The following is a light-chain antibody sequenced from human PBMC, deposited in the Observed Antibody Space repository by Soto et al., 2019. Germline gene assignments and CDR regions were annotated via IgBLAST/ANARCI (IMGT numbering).Light chain of an antibody. V-gene: IGKV1-5*01. CDR3: EKQNDYSAVT. J-gene: IGKJ2*01. CDR2: DAS. CDR1: QNIGSS. Sequence: DIQMTQSPSTLSASVGDRVTITCRASQNIGSSLARYQHRPGKAPQLLIIDASTLQTWVPSRIRGGSFGTKFTPTNTSLQPDDFAGFYCEKQNDYSAVTFGQGTKLEIK.